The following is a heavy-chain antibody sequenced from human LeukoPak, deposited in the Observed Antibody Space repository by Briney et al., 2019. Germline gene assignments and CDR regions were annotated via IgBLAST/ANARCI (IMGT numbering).Heavy chain of an antibody. CDR1: GFTFSSYA. J-gene: IGHJ6*03. V-gene: IGHV3-30-3*01. CDR3: ARDGRGYSYGYYYYMDV. CDR2: ISYDGSNK. D-gene: IGHD5-18*01. Sequence: PGGSLRLSCAASGFTFSSYAIHWVRQAPGKGLEWVAVISYDGSNKYYADSVKGRFTISRDNSKNTLYLQMNSLRAEDTAVYYCARDGRGYSYGYYYYMDVWGKGTTVTVSS.